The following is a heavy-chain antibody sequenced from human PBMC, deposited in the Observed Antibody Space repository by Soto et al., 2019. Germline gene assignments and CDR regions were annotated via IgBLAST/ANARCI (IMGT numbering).Heavy chain of an antibody. D-gene: IGHD2-8*02. CDR2: IIPILDIP. CDR1: GGTFSRYT. Sequence: QVQLVQSGAEVKKPGSSVKVSCKASGGTFSRYTFTWVRQAPGQGLEWMGRIIPILDIPNYAQNFQGRVTITAVKTTSTTHMELRRLRSADTALFYCATHFTGVLVLGTSPPGGDNYGWDVWGQGTTVTVSS. V-gene: IGHV1-69*02. CDR3: ATHFTGVLVLGTSPPGGDNYGWDV. J-gene: IGHJ6*02.